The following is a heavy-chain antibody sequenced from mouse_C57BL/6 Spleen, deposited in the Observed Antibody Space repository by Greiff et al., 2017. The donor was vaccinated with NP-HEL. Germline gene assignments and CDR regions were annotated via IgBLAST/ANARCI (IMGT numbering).Heavy chain of an antibody. CDR3: AISPSFGSSYPYYAMDY. D-gene: IGHD1-1*01. CDR1: GYSFTGYF. V-gene: IGHV1-20*01. J-gene: IGHJ4*01. Sequence: EVQLQQSGPELVKPGDSVKISCKASGYSFTGYFMNWVMQSHGKSLEWIGRLNPYNGDTFYNQKFKGQATLTVDKSSSTAHMELRSLTSEDSAVYYSAISPSFGSSYPYYAMDYWGQGTSVTVSS. CDR2: LNPYNGDT.